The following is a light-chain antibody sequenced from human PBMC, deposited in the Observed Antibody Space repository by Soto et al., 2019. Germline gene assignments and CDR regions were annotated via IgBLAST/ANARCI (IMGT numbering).Light chain of an antibody. V-gene: IGKV3-20*01. J-gene: IGKJ5*01. CDR1: QSVNHN. Sequence: VMTQSPDTLSASPGERVSLSCRASQSVNHNLAWYQQKPGQAPRLLIYAASSRATDIPDRFSGSGSGTDFTLTISRLEPEDSAVYSCQQYGTSPHTFGQGTRLEIK. CDR3: QQYGTSPHT. CDR2: AAS.